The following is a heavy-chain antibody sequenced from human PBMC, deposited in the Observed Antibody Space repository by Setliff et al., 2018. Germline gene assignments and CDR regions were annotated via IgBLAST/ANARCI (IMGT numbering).Heavy chain of an antibody. V-gene: IGHV3-21*01. CDR2: ISPRSIYI. Sequence: PGGSLRLSCAASGFTFSIYSMHWVRQAPGKGLEWVSSISPRSIYIYYADSVKGRFTISRDNAKNSLYLQLNSLGAEDTAVYYRARSPANGGHDAFDIWGQGTMVTVSS. J-gene: IGHJ3*02. CDR3: ARSPANGGHDAFDI. D-gene: IGHD6-25*01. CDR1: GFTFSIYS.